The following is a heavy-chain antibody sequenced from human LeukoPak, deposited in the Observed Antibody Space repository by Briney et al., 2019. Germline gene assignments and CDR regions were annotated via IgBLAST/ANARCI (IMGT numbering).Heavy chain of an antibody. Sequence: GESLKISCKGSGYSFTSYWIGWVRQMPGKGLEWMGIIYPGDSDTRYSPSFQGQVTISADKSISTAYLQWSSLKASDTAMNYCARLRFSGSYHDAFDIWGQGTMVTVSS. CDR2: IYPGDSDT. CDR1: GYSFTSYW. V-gene: IGHV5-51*01. D-gene: IGHD1-26*01. J-gene: IGHJ3*02. CDR3: ARLRFSGSYHDAFDI.